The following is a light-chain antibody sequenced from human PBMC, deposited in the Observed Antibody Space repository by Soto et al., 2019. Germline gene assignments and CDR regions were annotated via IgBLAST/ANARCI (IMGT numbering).Light chain of an antibody. CDR1: QSIGTNY. V-gene: IGKV3-20*01. Sequence: ENRLTQSPGTLSLSPGERATLSCRASQSIGTNYVAWFQQKPGQAPTLLIYAASRRATGIPDRFSGSGSGTEFTLTISRLEPEDFAVYFCQQYSSTPRTFGPGTKV. CDR3: QQYSSTPRT. CDR2: AAS. J-gene: IGKJ1*01.